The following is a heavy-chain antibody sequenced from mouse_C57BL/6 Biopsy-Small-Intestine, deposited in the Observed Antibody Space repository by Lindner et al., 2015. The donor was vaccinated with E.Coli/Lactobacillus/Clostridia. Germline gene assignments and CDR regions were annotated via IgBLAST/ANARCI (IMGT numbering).Heavy chain of an antibody. CDR3: ARYYFGLDY. V-gene: IGHV14-2*01. J-gene: IGHJ2*01. CDR1: GFNIKDYY. D-gene: IGHD1-1*01. CDR2: IDPEDGES. Sequence: VQLQESGAELVKPGASVKLSCTASGFNIKDYYMHWVKQSTEQGLEWIGRIDPEDGESKYGPKFQGKATMTADTSSKIVYLQLSSLTSEDTAVYYCARYYFGLDYWGQGTTLIVSS.